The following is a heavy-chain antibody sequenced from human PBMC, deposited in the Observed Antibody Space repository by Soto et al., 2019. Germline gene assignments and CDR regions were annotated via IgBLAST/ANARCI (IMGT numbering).Heavy chain of an antibody. CDR2: IYYSGST. CDR1: GGSISSYY. D-gene: IGHD3-10*01. V-gene: IGHV4-59*01. J-gene: IGHJ6*02. CDR3: ARSYTPGLVLWFGASDV. Sequence: PSETLSLTCTVSGGSISSYYWSWIRQPPGKGLEWIGYIYYSGSTNYNPSLKSRVTISVDTSKNQFSLKLSSVTAADTAVYYCARSYTPGLVLWFGASDVWGQGTTVTVSS.